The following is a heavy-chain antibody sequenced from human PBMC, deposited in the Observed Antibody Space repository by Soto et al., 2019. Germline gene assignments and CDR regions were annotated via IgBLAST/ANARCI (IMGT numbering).Heavy chain of an antibody. CDR2: ISGGAGTT. CDR3: AKGSGYYPKYNWFDP. V-gene: IGHV3-23*02. J-gene: IGHJ5*02. Sequence: PGGSLRLSCAASGFTFRDYAMRWVRQAPGQGLEWVSVISGGAGTTYYVDSVKGRFTISRDNSKNTLYLQMNSLRVDDTAVYYCAKGSGYYPKYNWFDPWGQGTLVTVSS. D-gene: IGHD3-3*01. CDR1: GFTFRDYA.